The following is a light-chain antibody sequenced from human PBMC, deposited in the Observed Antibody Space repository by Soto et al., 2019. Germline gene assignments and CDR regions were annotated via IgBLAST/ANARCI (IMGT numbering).Light chain of an antibody. V-gene: IGKV3-11*01. J-gene: IGKJ4*02. CDR1: QSVRSY. Sequence: EIVLTQSPATLSLSPGERATLSCRASQSVRSYVAWYQQKPGQALRLLIYDTSNRATGIPARFSGSGSGTDFTLTISSLEPEDFAVYYCQQYNNWLLTFGGGTKVETK. CDR3: QQYNNWLLT. CDR2: DTS.